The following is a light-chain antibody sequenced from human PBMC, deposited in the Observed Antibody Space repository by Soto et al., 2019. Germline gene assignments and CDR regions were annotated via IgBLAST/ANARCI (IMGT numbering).Light chain of an antibody. Sequence: EVGLTQSLATLSLSPGERATLSCRASQSVIDYLAWYQQKPGQAPRLLIYDASTRATGIPARFSGSGSGTDFTLSISSLEPEDFAVYYCQQRGNWPPWTFGQGTKVDI. J-gene: IGKJ1*01. CDR3: QQRGNWPPWT. CDR1: QSVIDY. V-gene: IGKV3-11*01. CDR2: DAS.